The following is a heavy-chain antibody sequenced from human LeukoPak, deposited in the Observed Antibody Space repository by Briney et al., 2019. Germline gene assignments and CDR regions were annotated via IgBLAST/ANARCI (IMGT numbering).Heavy chain of an antibody. J-gene: IGHJ6*04. CDR1: GYTFIIDG. V-gene: IGHV1-18*04. CDR3: AREGYSGYGGYYYYGMDV. D-gene: IGHD5-12*01. Sequence: ASVKVSCKASGYTFIIDGISWVRQAPGQGLGWMGWISAYNGNTNYAQKVQGRVTMTTDTSTSTAYMEMRSLRSDDTAVYYCAREGYSGYGGYYYYGMDVWGKGTTVTVSS. CDR2: ISAYNGNT.